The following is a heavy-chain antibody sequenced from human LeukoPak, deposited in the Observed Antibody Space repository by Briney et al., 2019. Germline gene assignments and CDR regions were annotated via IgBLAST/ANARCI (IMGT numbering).Heavy chain of an antibody. CDR1: GFTFSHYA. CDR3: AREADCSGGNCYRGAFDI. V-gene: IGHV3-33*01. J-gene: IGHJ3*02. Sequence: GRSLRLSCVASGFTFSHYAMHWVRQAPGKGLEWVAAIWXXGSNKYYADSVKGRFTISRDNSKNTLYLQVDSLRAEDTAVYYCAREADCSGGNCYRGAFDIWGQGTMVTVSS. CDR2: IWXXGSNK. D-gene: IGHD2-15*01.